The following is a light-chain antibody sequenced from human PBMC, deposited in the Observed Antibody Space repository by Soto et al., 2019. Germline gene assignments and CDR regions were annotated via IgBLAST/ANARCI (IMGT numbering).Light chain of an antibody. Sequence: QSVLTQPPSASGSPGQSVTISCTGTTSEVGAYNYVSWYQQYPGKAPKLMIYEVSKRPSGVPDRFSGSKSGKTASLTVSGLQPEDEADYYCTSYAGRNIWVFGGGTKVTVL. CDR3: TSYAGRNIWV. CDR2: EVS. CDR1: TSEVGAYNY. V-gene: IGLV2-8*01. J-gene: IGLJ3*02.